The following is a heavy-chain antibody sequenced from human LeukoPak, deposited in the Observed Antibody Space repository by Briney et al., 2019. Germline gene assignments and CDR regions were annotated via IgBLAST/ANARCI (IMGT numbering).Heavy chain of an antibody. V-gene: IGHV3-48*03. CDR2: ISETRSTM. CDR3: AREYIGSDYFEY. Sequence: GGSLRLSCAASGFTFSSYDMNWVRQAPGKGLEWVAYISETRSTMYYADSVKGRFTISRDNAKNSLYLQMNSLRAEDTAVYYCAREYIGSDYFEYWGQGTLVTVSS. CDR1: GFTFSSYD. D-gene: IGHD5-12*01. J-gene: IGHJ4*02.